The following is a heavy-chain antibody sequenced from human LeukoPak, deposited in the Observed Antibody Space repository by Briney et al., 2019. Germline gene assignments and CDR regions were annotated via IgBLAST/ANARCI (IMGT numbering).Heavy chain of an antibody. CDR3: ARGYDRHAFDI. CDR2: ISGSGGST. V-gene: IGHV3-23*01. CDR1: GFTFSSYG. D-gene: IGHD3-22*01. J-gene: IGHJ3*02. Sequence: GGTLRLSCAASGFTFSSYGMSWVRQAPGEGLEWVSAISGSGGSTYYADSVKGRFTISRDNSKNTLYLQMNSLRAEDTAVYYCARGYDRHAFDIWGQGTMVTVSS.